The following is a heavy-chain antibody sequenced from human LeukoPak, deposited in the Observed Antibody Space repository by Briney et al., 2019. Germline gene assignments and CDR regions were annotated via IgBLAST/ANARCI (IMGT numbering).Heavy chain of an antibody. CDR2: IYPDDSDT. D-gene: IGHD6-19*01. J-gene: IGHJ4*02. CDR1: GYSFTSYW. CDR3: ARQRRSSGWPNDY. V-gene: IGHV5-51*01. Sequence: GESLKISCKGSGYSFTSYWIAWVRQMPGKGLDWMGIIYPDDSDTRYSPSFQGQVTITADKSISTAYLQWSSLKASDNAMYYCARQRRSSGWPNDYWGQGTLVTVSS.